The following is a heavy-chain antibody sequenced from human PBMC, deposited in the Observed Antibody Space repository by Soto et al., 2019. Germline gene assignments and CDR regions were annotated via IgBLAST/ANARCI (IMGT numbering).Heavy chain of an antibody. J-gene: IGHJ5*02. Sequence: SVKVSCKASGGTFSSYAISWVRQAPGQGLEWMGGIIPIFGTANYAQKFQGRATITADKSTSTAYMELSSLRSEDTAVYYCARPRIAVAGTPSWFDPWGQGTLVTVSS. D-gene: IGHD6-19*01. CDR3: ARPRIAVAGTPSWFDP. CDR1: GGTFSSYA. V-gene: IGHV1-69*06. CDR2: IIPIFGTA.